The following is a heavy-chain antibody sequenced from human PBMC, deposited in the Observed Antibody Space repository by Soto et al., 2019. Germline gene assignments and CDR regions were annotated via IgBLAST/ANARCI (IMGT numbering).Heavy chain of an antibody. J-gene: IGHJ5*02. D-gene: IGHD6-13*01. CDR2: INHSGST. Sequence: QVQLQQWGAGLLKPSETLSLTCAVYGGSFSGYYWSWIRQPPGKGLEWIGEINHSGSTNYNPSLKNRVTISEDTSKNQFSLRLSSVTAADTAVYYCARKSGSSWYRRFGFYPWGQVTLFTVSS. CDR1: GGSFSGYY. CDR3: ARKSGSSWYRRFGFYP. V-gene: IGHV4-34*01.